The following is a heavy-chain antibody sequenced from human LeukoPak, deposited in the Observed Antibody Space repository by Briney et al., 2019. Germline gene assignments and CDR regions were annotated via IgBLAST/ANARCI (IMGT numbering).Heavy chain of an antibody. Sequence: GGSLRLSCAASGFTFSDYYMSWIRQAPGKGLEWVSYISNSGSNTYYADSVKGRFTISRDNAKNSLYLQMNSLSAEDTAVYYCARGGVRGTYYFDYWGQGTLVTVSS. CDR3: ARGGVRGTYYFDY. CDR1: GFTFSDYY. V-gene: IGHV3-11*04. CDR2: ISNSGSNT. D-gene: IGHD1-1*01. J-gene: IGHJ4*02.